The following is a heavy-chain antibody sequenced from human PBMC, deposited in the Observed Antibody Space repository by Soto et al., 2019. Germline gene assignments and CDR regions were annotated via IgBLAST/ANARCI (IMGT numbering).Heavy chain of an antibody. J-gene: IGHJ4*02. CDR3: ARVPPYYYDSSGSFDY. V-gene: IGHV1-3*01. CDR1: GYTFTSYA. Sequence: ASVKVSCKASGYTFTSYAMHWVRQAPGQRLEWMRWINAGNGNTKYSQKFQGRVTITRDTSASTAYMELSSLRSEDTAVYYCARVPPYYYDSSGSFDYWGQGTLVTVSS. D-gene: IGHD3-22*01. CDR2: INAGNGNT.